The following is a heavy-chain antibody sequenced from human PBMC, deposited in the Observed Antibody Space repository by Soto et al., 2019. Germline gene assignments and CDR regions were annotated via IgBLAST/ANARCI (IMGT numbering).Heavy chain of an antibody. V-gene: IGHV3-30*18. Sequence: GGSLRLSCAASGFTFSSYGMHWVRQAPGKGLEWVAVISYDGSNKYYADSVKGRFTISRDNSKNTLYLQMNSLRAEDTAVYYCAKEGTSRYYYGMDVWGQGTTVTVSS. J-gene: IGHJ6*02. CDR3: AKEGTSRYYYGMDV. CDR2: ISYDGSNK. D-gene: IGHD2-2*01. CDR1: GFTFSSYG.